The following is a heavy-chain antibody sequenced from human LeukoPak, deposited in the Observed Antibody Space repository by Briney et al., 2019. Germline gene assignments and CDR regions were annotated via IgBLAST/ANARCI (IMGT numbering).Heavy chain of an antibody. CDR1: GFTFSSYG. CDR3: AKEPPKNDYYYGMDV. CDR2: ISYDGSNK. J-gene: IGHJ6*02. V-gene: IGHV3-30*18. D-gene: IGHD1-1*01. Sequence: PGGSLRLSCAASGFTFSSYGMHWVRQAPGKGLEWVAVISYDGSNKYYADSVKGRFTISRDNSKNTLYLQMNSLRAEDTAVYYCAKEPPKNDYYYGMDVWGQGTTVTVSS.